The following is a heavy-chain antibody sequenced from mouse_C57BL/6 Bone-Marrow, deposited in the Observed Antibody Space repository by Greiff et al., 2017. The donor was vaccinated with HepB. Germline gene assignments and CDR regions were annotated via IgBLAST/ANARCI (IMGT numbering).Heavy chain of an antibody. J-gene: IGHJ3*01. D-gene: IGHD2-1*01. CDR3: TREAYGNPFAY. V-gene: IGHV5-9-1*02. CDR1: GFTFSSYA. Sequence: EVKVIESGEGLVKPGGSLKLSCAASGFTFSSYAMSWVRQTPEKRLEWVAYISSGGDYIYYADTVKGRFTISRDNARNTLYLQMSSLKSEDTAMYYCTREAYGNPFAYWGQGTLVTVSA. CDR2: ISSGGDYI.